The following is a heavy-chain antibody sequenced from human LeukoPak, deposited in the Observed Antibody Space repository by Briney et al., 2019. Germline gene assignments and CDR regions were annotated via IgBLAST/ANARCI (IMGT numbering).Heavy chain of an antibody. J-gene: IGHJ4*02. Sequence: PSETLSLTCAVYGGSFSGYYWSWIRQPPGKGLEWIGEINHSGSTNYNPSLKSRVTISVDTSKNQFSLKLSSVTAADTAVYYCARLGSGSYYKKSFDYWGQGTPVTVSS. CDR1: GGSFSGYY. V-gene: IGHV4-34*01. CDR2: INHSGST. CDR3: ARLGSGSYYKKSFDY. D-gene: IGHD3-10*01.